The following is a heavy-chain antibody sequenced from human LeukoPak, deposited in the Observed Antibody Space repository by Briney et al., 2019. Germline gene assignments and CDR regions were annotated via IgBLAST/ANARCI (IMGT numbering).Heavy chain of an antibody. CDR2: ISAYNGNT. Sequence: GSVKVSCKASGYTFTSYGMSWVRQAPGQGLEWMGWISAYNGNTNYAQTLQGRVTMTTDTSTSTAYMQQRSSRSDDTAVYYCARGLGSSGRNFDYWGQGTLVTVSS. V-gene: IGHV1-18*01. J-gene: IGHJ4*02. CDR1: GYTFTSYG. D-gene: IGHD6-19*01. CDR3: ARGLGSSGRNFDY.